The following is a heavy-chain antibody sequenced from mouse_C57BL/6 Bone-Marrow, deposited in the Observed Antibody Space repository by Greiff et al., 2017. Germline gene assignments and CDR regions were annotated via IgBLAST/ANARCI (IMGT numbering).Heavy chain of an antibody. V-gene: IGHV1-59*01. CDR2: IDPSDSYT. D-gene: IGHD2-1*01. CDR3: ARRGHYGNFPFAY. Sequence: LVRPGTSVKLSCKASGYTFTSYWMHWVKQRPGQGLEWIGVIDPSDSYTNYSQKFKGKATLTVDTSSSTAYMQLSSLTSEDSAVYYCARRGHYGNFPFAYWGQGTLVTVSA. CDR1: GYTFTSYW. J-gene: IGHJ3*01.